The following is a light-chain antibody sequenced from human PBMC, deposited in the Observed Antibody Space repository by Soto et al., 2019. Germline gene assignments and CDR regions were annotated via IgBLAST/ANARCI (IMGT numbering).Light chain of an antibody. CDR2: EVS. Sequence: QSVLTQPASVSGSPGQSITISCTGTSSDVGGYNYVSWYQQHPGKAPKLMIYEVSNRPSGVSNRFSGSESGNTASLTISGLQAEDEADYYCSSYTSSSTLVFGPGTKVTVL. CDR1: SSDVGGYNY. CDR3: SSYTSSSTLV. V-gene: IGLV2-14*01. J-gene: IGLJ1*01.